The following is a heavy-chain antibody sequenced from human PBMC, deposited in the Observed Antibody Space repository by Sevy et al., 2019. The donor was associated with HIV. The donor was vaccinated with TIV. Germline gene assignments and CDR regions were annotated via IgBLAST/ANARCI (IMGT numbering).Heavy chain of an antibody. CDR3: ARDGIAGYCSGGSCQRTNYYYGMDV. CDR1: GFTFSSYG. Sequence: GGSLRLSCAASGFTFSSYGMHWVRQAPGKGLEWVAVIWYDGSNKYYADSVKGRFTISRDNSKNTLYLQMNSLRAEDTAVYYCARDGIAGYCSGGSCQRTNYYYGMDVWGQGTTVTVSS. J-gene: IGHJ6*02. CDR2: IWYDGSNK. V-gene: IGHV3-33*01. D-gene: IGHD2-15*01.